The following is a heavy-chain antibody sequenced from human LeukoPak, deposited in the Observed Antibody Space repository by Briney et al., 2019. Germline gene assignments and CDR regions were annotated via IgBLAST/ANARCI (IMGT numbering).Heavy chain of an antibody. CDR1: GFTFSSYA. CDR3: AKAPPGYCSSTSCYYYYGMDV. CDR2: IGGSGGST. Sequence: GGSLRLSCAASGFTFSSYAMSWVRQAPGKGLEWVSAIGGSGGSTYYADSVKGRFTISRDNSKNTLYLQMNSLRAEDTAVYYCAKAPPGYCSSTSCYYYYGMDVWGQGTTVTVSS. V-gene: IGHV3-23*01. J-gene: IGHJ6*02. D-gene: IGHD2-2*01.